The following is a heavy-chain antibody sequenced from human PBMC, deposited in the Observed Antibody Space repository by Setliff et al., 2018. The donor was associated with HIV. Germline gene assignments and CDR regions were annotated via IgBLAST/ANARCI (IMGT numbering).Heavy chain of an antibody. Sequence: GGSLKLPFPASGFTFDDYGMSWVRQAPGRGLEWVSGIDWNGGSTGYADSVEGRFTISRDNSKNTVWLEMNSLRVEDSALYYCAKADDGAAAGPGPWGQGTLVTVS. V-gene: IGHV3-20*03. J-gene: IGHJ5*02. CDR1: GFTFDDYG. CDR3: AKADDGAAAGPGP. D-gene: IGHD6-13*01. CDR2: IDWNGGST.